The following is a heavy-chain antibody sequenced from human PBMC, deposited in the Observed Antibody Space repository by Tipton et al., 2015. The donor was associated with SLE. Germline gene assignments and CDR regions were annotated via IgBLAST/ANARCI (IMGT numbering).Heavy chain of an antibody. Sequence: TLSLTCTVSGDSINSNYWSWIRQPAGKGLEWIGRIFTIGTTSYNPSLKSRVTISLDTSKNQFSLKLSSVTAADTAVYYCARTEVGGYSHDAFDLWGHGTMVTVSS. CDR1: GDSINSNY. J-gene: IGHJ3*01. D-gene: IGHD6-25*01. V-gene: IGHV4-4*07. CDR2: IFTIGTT. CDR3: ARTEVGGYSHDAFDL.